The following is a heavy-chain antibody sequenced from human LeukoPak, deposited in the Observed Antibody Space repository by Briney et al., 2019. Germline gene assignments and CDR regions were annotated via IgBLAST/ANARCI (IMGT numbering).Heavy chain of an antibody. D-gene: IGHD3-22*01. CDR2: IIPIFGTA. Sequence: ASVKVSCKASRGTFSSYAISWVRQAPGQGLEWMGGIIPIFGTANYAQKFQGRVTITADESTSTAYMELSSLRSEDTAVYYCARSPPYDDSSGYSLGAFDIWGQGTMVTVTS. CDR1: RGTFSSYA. J-gene: IGHJ3*02. CDR3: ARSPPYDDSSGYSLGAFDI. V-gene: IGHV1-69*13.